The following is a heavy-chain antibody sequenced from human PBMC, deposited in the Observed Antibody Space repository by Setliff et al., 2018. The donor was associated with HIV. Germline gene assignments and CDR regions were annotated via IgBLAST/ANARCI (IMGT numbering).Heavy chain of an antibody. CDR3: ARDRFTLASSIFGF. V-gene: IGHV1-3*04. Sequence: ASVKVSCKTSGYTFSNYPIHWLRQAPGQRPEWMGWVNTGKGDTKYSQRFQDRLTITTDSSASSVYMELSSLSSDDTAIYYCARDRFTLASSIFGFWGHGTLVTVS. J-gene: IGHJ4*01. CDR1: GYTFSNYP. CDR2: VNTGKGDT. D-gene: IGHD3-3*01.